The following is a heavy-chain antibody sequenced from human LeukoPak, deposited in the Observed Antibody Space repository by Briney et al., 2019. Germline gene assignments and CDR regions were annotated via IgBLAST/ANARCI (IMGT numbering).Heavy chain of an antibody. CDR2: ISYDGSNK. J-gene: IGHJ4*02. CDR3: AKDGNYSDSSGYPSYYFDY. D-gene: IGHD3-22*01. V-gene: IGHV3-30-3*01. CDR1: GFTFGNYA. Sequence: GGSLRLSCAASGFTFGNYAMHWVRQAPGKGLEWVALISYDGSNKYYADSVQGRFTISRASSKNTLYLQMNSLRAEDTAVYYCAKDGNYSDSSGYPSYYFDYWGQGTLVTVSS.